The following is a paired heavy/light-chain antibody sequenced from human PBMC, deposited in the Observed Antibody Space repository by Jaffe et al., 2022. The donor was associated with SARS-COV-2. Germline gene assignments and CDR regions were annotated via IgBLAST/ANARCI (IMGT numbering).Heavy chain of an antibody. D-gene: IGHD3-9*01. CDR2: IRYSDSAT. CDR3: AREARGVDWLIDY. CDR1: GFTFSSHS. Sequence: EVQLVESGGGLVQPGGSLSLSCAASGFTFSSHSMHWVRQAAGKGLEWVSYIRYSDSATYYADSVEGRFTISRDNAKNSLYLQMSSLRAEDTAVYYCAREARGVDWLIDYWGQGTLVTVSS. J-gene: IGHJ4*02. V-gene: IGHV3-48*01.
Light chain of an antibody. CDR2: SNN. V-gene: IGLV1-44*01. CDR1: SSNIGSNV. J-gene: IGLJ1*01. CDR3: AAWDASLNGYV. Sequence: QSVLTQPPSASGTPGQRVTISCSGSSSNIGSNVVNWYQQLPGTAPKLLIYSNNQRPSGLPNRFSGSKSGTSASLAISGLQSEDEADYYCAAWDASLNGYVFGTGTKVTVL.